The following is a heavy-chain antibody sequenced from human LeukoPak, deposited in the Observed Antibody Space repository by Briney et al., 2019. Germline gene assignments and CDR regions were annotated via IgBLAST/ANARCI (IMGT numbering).Heavy chain of an antibody. V-gene: IGHV4-59*08. D-gene: IGHD4-23*01. Sequence: SETLPLTCTVSGGSISSCYWSWIRQPPGKGLEWIGYIYYSGSTNYNPSLKSRVTISVDTSKNQFSLKLSSVTAADTAVYYCASYHGGNLVNDAFAIWGQGTMVTVSS. J-gene: IGHJ3*02. CDR1: GGSISSCY. CDR3: ASYHGGNLVNDAFAI. CDR2: IYYSGST.